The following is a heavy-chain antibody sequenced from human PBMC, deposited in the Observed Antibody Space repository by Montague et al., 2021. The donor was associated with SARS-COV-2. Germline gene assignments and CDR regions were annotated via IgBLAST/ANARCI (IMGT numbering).Heavy chain of an antibody. D-gene: IGHD6-13*01. V-gene: IGHV4-34*01. J-gene: IGHJ4*02. CDR3: ARSHYCVSWCHD. Sequence: SETLSLTCALYGGSFSGYFCSWIRQSPGKGLQWIGEISYTGHTRYNPSLLSRVSISGDSSANQFSLPLPSVTAADKAVYYCARSHYCVSWCHDWGQGTLVTVSS. CDR2: ISYTGHT. CDR1: GGSFSGYF.